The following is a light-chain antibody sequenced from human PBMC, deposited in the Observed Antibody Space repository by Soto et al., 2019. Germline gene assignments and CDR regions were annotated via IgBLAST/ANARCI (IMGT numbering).Light chain of an antibody. V-gene: IGKV3-20*01. J-gene: IGKJ1*01. CDR1: QSVSSNY. CDR3: QQYGSSPPWT. Sequence: EIVLTQSPGTLSLSPGERATLSCRASQSVSSNYLAWYQQKPGRAPRLLIYGASSRATGIPDRFRGSGSGTDFTLTISSLEPEDSAVYYCQQYGSSPPWTFGQGTKVDIK. CDR2: GAS.